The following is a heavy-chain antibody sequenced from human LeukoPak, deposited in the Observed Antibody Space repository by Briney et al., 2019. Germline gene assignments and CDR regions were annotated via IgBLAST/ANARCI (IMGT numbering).Heavy chain of an antibody. Sequence: GESLKISCKGSGYSFTSYWLGWVRQMPGKGLEWMGIIYPGDSDTRYSPSFQGQVTISADKSISTAYLQWSSLTASDTATYYCARQGGGEYNCFTPGGRGTRVTVSS. CDR2: IYPGDSDT. V-gene: IGHV5-51*01. CDR3: ARQGGGEYNCFTP. CDR1: GYSFTSYW. D-gene: IGHD3-16*01. J-gene: IGHJ5*02.